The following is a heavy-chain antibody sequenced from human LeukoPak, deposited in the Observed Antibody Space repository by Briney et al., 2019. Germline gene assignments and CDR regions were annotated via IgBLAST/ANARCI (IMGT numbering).Heavy chain of an antibody. J-gene: IGHJ4*02. CDR2: IRGSGGST. V-gene: IGHV3-23*01. CDR3: AKGDQYSSNCYDY. CDR1: GFTFSSYA. D-gene: IGHD6-13*01. Sequence: GGSLRLSCAASGFTFSSYAMSWVRQAPGKGLEWVAAIRGSGGSTYYADFVKGRFTISRGNSENTLYLQMNRLRAEDTAVYYCAKGDQYSSNCYDYWGQGTLVTVSS.